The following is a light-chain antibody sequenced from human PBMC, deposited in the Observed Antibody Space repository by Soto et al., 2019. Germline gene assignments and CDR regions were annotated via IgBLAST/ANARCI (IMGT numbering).Light chain of an antibody. CDR1: SSDVGGYNY. Sequence: QSVLTQPASVSGSPGQSITISCTGTSSDVGGYNYVSCYQQHPGKAPKLMIYEVSHRPSGVSNRFSGSKSGNTASLTISGRQAEDEAEYCCSSFTISNTRVFGGGTQLTVL. V-gene: IGLV2-14*01. CDR2: EVS. J-gene: IGLJ3*02. CDR3: SSFTISNTRV.